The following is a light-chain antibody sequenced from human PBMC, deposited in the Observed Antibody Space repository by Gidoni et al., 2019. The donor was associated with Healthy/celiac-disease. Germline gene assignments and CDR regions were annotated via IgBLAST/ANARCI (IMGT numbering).Light chain of an antibody. CDR3: QQYYSYPIT. CDR1: QGISSY. Sequence: AIRMTQSPSSFSASTGDRVTITCRASQGISSYLAWYQQKPGKAPKLLIYDASTLQSGVPSRFSGSGSGTDFTLTISCLQSEDFATYYCQQYYSYPITFGPGTKVDIK. J-gene: IGKJ3*01. V-gene: IGKV1-8*01. CDR2: DAS.